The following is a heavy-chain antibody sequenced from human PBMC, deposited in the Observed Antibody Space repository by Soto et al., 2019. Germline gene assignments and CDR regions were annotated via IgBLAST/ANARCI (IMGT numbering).Heavy chain of an antibody. J-gene: IGHJ4*02. CDR3: ARESEDLTSNFDY. Sequence: VGSLRLSCAASGFTFTRYSMNWVRPAPWNELEWVSSISSTTKYIYYGDSMKGRFTSSRDNAKNSLYLEMNSLRAEDTAVYYCARESEDLTSNFDYWGQGTLVTVSS. V-gene: IGHV3-21*06. CDR2: ISSTTKYI. CDR1: GFTFTRYS.